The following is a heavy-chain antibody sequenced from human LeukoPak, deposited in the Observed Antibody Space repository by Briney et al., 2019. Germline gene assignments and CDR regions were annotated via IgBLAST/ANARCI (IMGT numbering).Heavy chain of an antibody. CDR3: ARRRRRYSSLGDAFDI. Sequence: PSETLSLTCAVYGGSFSGYYWSWIRQPPGKGLERIGEINHSGSTNYNPSLKSRVTISVDTSKNQFSLKLSSVTAADTAVYYCARRRRRYSSLGDAFDIWGQRTMVPVSS. V-gene: IGHV4-34*01. J-gene: IGHJ3*02. D-gene: IGHD5-18*01. CDR1: GGSFSGYY. CDR2: INHSGST.